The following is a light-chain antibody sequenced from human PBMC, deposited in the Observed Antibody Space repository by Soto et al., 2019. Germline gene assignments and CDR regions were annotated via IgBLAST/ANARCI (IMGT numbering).Light chain of an antibody. V-gene: IGKV3-20*01. CDR3: QQYGRSLT. CDR1: QSVSSSY. Sequence: EIVLTQSPGTLSLSPGERATLSCRASQSVSSSYLAWYQQKPGQAPRLLIYGASSRATGIPDRFSGSGSGIDFTLTISRLEPEDFAVYYCQQYGRSLTFGGGTKVEIK. J-gene: IGKJ4*01. CDR2: GAS.